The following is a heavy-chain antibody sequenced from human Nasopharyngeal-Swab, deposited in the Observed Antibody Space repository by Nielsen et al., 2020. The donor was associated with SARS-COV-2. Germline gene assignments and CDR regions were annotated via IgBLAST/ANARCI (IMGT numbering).Heavy chain of an antibody. J-gene: IGHJ3*02. CDR3: ARGSDYRAFDI. V-gene: IGHV4-59*01. Sequence: WIRPPPGKGLEWIGYIYYSGSTSYNPSLKSRVTISVDTSKNQFSLKVRSVTAADTAVYYCARGSDYRAFDIWGQGTMVTVSS. CDR2: IYYSGST. D-gene: IGHD1-26*01.